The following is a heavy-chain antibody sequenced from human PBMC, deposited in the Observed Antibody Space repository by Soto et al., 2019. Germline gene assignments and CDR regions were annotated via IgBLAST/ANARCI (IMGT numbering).Heavy chain of an antibody. CDR3: VMVDNYVTPTPQDV. V-gene: IGHV1-18*01. J-gene: IGHJ6*02. D-gene: IGHD3-16*01. CDR1: GYIFVNYG. CDR2: ISPYTGIT. Sequence: QVQLVQSGDEVKKPGASVKVSCKASGYIFVNYGIAWVRPAPGQGLEWMGWISPYTGITHSATKVQGRLTMTTDTSTNTAYMDLGSLTSDDTAVYYCVMVDNYVTPTPQDVWGQGTTVTVSS.